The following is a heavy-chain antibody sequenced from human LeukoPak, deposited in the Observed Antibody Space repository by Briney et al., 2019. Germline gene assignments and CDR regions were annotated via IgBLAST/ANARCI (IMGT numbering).Heavy chain of an antibody. D-gene: IGHD3-10*01. CDR1: GGYFSGFY. CDR3: ARSYYGSGLYGMDV. CDR2: INHSGST. V-gene: IGHV4-34*01. Sequence: SETLSLTCVVYGGYFSGFYWRWIRQPPGKGLEWIGEINHSGSTNYNPSLKSRVTISVGTSKKQFSLRLSSVTAADTAVYYCARSYYGSGLYGMDVWGQGTTVTVS. J-gene: IGHJ6*02.